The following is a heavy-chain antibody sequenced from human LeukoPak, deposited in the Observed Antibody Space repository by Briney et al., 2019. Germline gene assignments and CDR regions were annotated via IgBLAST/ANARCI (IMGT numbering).Heavy chain of an antibody. CDR2: VSFGGGT. CDR1: GGSISTDC. V-gene: IGHV4-59*01. CDR3: VRASVESGGAFDI. Sequence: SETLSLTCTVSGGSISTDCWSWIRQPPGKGLDWIGYVSFGGGTNYNPSLKSRVITSADTSKNQFSLNLTSVTAVDTAVYYCVRASVESGGAFDIWGQGTMVTVSS. J-gene: IGHJ3*02. D-gene: IGHD2-15*01.